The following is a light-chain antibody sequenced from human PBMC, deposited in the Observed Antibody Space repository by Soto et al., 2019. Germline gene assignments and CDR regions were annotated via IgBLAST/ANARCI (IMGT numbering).Light chain of an antibody. J-gene: IGKJ4*01. Sequence: EIVLTQSPATLSMSPGERATLSCRASQSVSTYLAWYQQKPGQAPRLLIFDASNSASGIPYRLSGSGSGPHFTHTISRLEPEDFAVYFCQQRRHWPPLTFGGGTKVEIK. CDR1: QSVSTY. CDR3: QQRRHWPPLT. V-gene: IGKV3-11*01. CDR2: DAS.